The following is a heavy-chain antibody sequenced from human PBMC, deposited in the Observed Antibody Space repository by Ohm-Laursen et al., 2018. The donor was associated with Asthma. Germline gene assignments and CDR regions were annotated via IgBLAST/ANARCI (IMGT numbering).Heavy chain of an antibody. J-gene: IGHJ4*02. CDR3: ATNLPYEAENY. D-gene: IGHD3-16*01. Sequence: GSLRLSCTASEFTFSLYSMNWVRQAPGKGLEWVANIYPDGGEKYYVDSVDGRFTISRDNAKNSLYLQMNSLRAEDTAVYYCATNLPYEAENYWGQGTLVTVSS. CDR1: EFTFSLYS. CDR2: IYPDGGEK. V-gene: IGHV3-7*05.